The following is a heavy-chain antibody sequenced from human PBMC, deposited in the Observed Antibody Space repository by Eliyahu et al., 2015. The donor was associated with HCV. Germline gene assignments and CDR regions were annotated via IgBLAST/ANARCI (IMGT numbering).Heavy chain of an antibody. CDR2: ISYSGXT. D-gene: IGHD6-19*01. CDR3: ASGGGGIAVAGTGGWFDP. CDR1: GGSITTXY. Sequence: QVQLQESGPGLVKPSETLSLTCTVSGGSITTXYWXWXRXAPGKGLXWXGDISYSGXTPYNPXLKSRVTISVDTSKNQFSLNLTSVTAADTAVYYCASGGGGIAVAGTGGWFDPWGQGTLVTVSS. J-gene: IGHJ5*02. V-gene: IGHV4-59*01.